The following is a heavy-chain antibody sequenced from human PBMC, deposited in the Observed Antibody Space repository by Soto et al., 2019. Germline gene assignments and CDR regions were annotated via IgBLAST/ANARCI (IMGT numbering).Heavy chain of an antibody. D-gene: IGHD2-15*01. J-gene: IGHJ5*02. Sequence: SETLSLTCTVSGDSVSNSGYYWGWIRQSPGKRLEWIGTVSFSGSNYYNPSLRSRVTFSVDTSKTLISLKLRSVTAADTAVYYCARDSSCQGRDWLDPWGQGTLVTVSS. V-gene: IGHV4-39*02. CDR3: ARDSSCQGRDWLDP. CDR1: GDSVSNSGYY. CDR2: VSFSGSN.